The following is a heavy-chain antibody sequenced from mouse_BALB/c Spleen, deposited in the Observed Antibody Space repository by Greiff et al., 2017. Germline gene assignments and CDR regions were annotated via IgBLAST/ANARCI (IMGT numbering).Heavy chain of an antibody. CDR3: AREGNWDNFDY. V-gene: IGHV1S81*02. J-gene: IGHJ2*01. CDR2: INPSNGRT. CDR1: GYTFTSYW. D-gene: IGHD4-1*01. Sequence: VQLQQPGAELVKPGASVKLSCKASGYTFTSYWMHWVKQRPGQGLEWIGEINPSNGRTNYNEKFKSKATLTVDKSSSTAYMQLSSLTSEDSAVYYCAREGNWDNFDYWGQGTTLTVSS.